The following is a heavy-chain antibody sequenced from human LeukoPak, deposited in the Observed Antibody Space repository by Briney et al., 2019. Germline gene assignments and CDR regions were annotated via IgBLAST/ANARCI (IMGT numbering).Heavy chain of an antibody. V-gene: IGHV3-73*01. CDR3: AKDLLWFGELFPTYFDY. CDR1: GFTFSGSA. CDR2: IRSKANNYAT. Sequence: GGSLRLSCAASGFTFSGSAMHWVRQASGKGLEWVGRIRSKANNYATAYAASVKGRFTISRDNSKNTLYLQMNSLRAEDTAVYYCAKDLLWFGELFPTYFDYWGQGTLVTVSS. J-gene: IGHJ4*02. D-gene: IGHD3-10*01.